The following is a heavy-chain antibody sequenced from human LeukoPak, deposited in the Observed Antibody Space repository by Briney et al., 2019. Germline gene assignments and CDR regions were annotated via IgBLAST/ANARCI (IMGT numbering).Heavy chain of an antibody. CDR1: GGSISSYY. CDR3: ARIEGCYGSGSYYRIDY. V-gene: IGHV4-59*12. CDR2: INHRGST. Sequence: SETLSLTCTVSGGSISSYYWSWIRQPAGRGLEWIGEINHRGSTNYNPSLKSRVAISVDTSKNQFSLKLSSVTAADTAVYFCARIEGCYGSGSYYRIDYWGQGTLVTVSS. D-gene: IGHD3-10*01. J-gene: IGHJ4*02.